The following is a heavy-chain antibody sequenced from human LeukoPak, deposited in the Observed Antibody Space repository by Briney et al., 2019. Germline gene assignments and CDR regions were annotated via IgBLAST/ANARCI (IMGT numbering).Heavy chain of an antibody. V-gene: IGHV4-59*08. J-gene: IGHJ4*02. Sequence: PSETLSLTCTVSGGSISYYYWSWVRQPPGKGLEWIGYVSNRVNTFYNSSLKSRVTISVDTSKNQFSLNLRSVTAADTAVYYCARLETAQRGWYPYHFDSGGRGISVAVSS. CDR1: GGSISYYY. D-gene: IGHD6-19*01. CDR3: ARLETAQRGWYPYHFDS. CDR2: VSNRVNT.